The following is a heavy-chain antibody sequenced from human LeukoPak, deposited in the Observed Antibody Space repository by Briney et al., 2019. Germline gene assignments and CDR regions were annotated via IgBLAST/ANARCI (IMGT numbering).Heavy chain of an antibody. CDR2: IIPIFGTA. CDR3: ARDRTTGTWFDY. Sequence: SVKVSCKASGGTFSSYAISWVRQAPGQGLEWMGGIIPIFGTANYAQKYQGRVTITADESTSTAYMELSSLRSEDTAVYYCARDRTTGTWFDYWGQGTLVTVSS. J-gene: IGHJ4*02. CDR1: GGTFSSYA. V-gene: IGHV1-69*13. D-gene: IGHD1-1*01.